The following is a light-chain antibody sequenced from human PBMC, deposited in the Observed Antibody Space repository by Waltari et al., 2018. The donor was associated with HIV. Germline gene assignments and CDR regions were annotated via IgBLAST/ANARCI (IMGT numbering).Light chain of an antibody. CDR2: AVE. Sequence: ARAQPPSVSGSPGQSTTISCAAIAHNAVSWYQQHPDKAPNVILYAVERRPSGISSRFSGFRAGKNAYLKISGLQAEDEADYFCCAYVGYGTKFVFGTGTRVTV. CDR3: CAYVGYGTKFV. V-gene: IGLV2-23*02. CDR1: AHNA. J-gene: IGLJ1*01.